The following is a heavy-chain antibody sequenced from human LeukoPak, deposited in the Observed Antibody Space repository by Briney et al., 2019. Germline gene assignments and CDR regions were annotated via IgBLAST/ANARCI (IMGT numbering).Heavy chain of an antibody. D-gene: IGHD3-22*01. CDR2: ISSSGSTI. CDR1: GFTFSDYY. V-gene: IGHV3-11*04. Sequence: PGGSLRLSCAASGFTFSDYYMSWIRQAPGKGLEWVSYISSSGSTIYYADSVKGRFTISRDNAKNSLYLQMNSLRAEDTAVYYCARSMIFPPDSFDYWGQGTLVTVSS. CDR3: ARSMIFPPDSFDY. J-gene: IGHJ4*02.